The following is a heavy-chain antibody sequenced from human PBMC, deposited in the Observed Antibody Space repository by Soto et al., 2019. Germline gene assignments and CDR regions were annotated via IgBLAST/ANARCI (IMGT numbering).Heavy chain of an antibody. Sequence: QVQLQESGPGLVQPSETLSLTCTVSDVSMSPYFWTWIRQPPGKGLEWIGHIYHSGTADYNPSLKSRVAMSVDTSKNQFSLNLTSVTAADTATYYCARGKYCSGGSCERFDPWGQGALVTVSS. J-gene: IGHJ5*02. CDR2: IYHSGTA. CDR1: DVSMSPYF. V-gene: IGHV4-59*01. D-gene: IGHD2-15*01. CDR3: ARGKYCSGGSCERFDP.